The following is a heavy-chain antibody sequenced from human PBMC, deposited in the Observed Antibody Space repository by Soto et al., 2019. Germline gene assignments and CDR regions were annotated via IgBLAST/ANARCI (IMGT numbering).Heavy chain of an antibody. CDR2: VYATVTS. D-gene: IGHD3-10*01. V-gene: IGHV4-4*07. CDR1: GGSMSKFY. J-gene: IGHJ5*02. Sequence: SETLSLTCTVSGGSMSKFYWSWIRKTDGKGLEWMGRVYATVTSDYNPSPRSRIAMSVDISKKTFSLRLRSVTAADTGVYYCGSAGSKTLRECFDTWGQGSLVTVSS. CDR3: GSAGSKTLRECFDT.